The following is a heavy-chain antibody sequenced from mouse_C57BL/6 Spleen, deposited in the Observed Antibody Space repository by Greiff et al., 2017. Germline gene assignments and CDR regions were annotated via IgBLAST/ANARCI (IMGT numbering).Heavy chain of an antibody. Sequence: QVQLQQPGAELVKPGASVKMSCKASGYTFTSYWITWVKQRPGQGLEWIGDIYPGSGSTNYNEKFKSKATLTVDTSSSTAYMQLSSLTSEDSAVYYCAIYCGSSYEWYFDVWGTGTTVTVSS. J-gene: IGHJ1*03. CDR2: IYPGSGST. V-gene: IGHV1-55*01. D-gene: IGHD1-1*01. CDR3: AIYCGSSYEWYFDV. CDR1: GYTFTSYW.